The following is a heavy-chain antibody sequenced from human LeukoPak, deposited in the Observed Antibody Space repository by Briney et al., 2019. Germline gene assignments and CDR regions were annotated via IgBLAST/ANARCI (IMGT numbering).Heavy chain of an antibody. CDR1: GFTFSSYG. V-gene: IGHV3-30*12. D-gene: IGHD1-14*01. CDR3: AKVSGGGLYYDGMDV. J-gene: IGHJ6*02. Sequence: GGSLRLSCAASGFTFSSYGMHWVRQAPGKGLEWVAVISYNGNIKHYADSVKGRFTISRDSSKNTLYLQMNSLRAEDTAVYYCAKVSGGGLYYDGMDVWGQGTTVTVSS. CDR2: ISYNGNIK.